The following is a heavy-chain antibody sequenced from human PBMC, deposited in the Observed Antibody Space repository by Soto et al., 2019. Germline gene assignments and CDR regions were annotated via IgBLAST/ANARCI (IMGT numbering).Heavy chain of an antibody. CDR1: GGSISNHY. D-gene: IGHD6-13*01. CDR3: ARGGYRTLAWFDP. J-gene: IGHJ5*02. V-gene: IGHV4-59*11. CDR2: IYHSVTT. Sequence: SETLSLTCTVSGGSISNHYWSWIRQSPGKGLEWIANIYHSVTTNYNPSLKVRVTISIDSSKNKVSLKLNSVTAADTAVYYCARGGYRTLAWFDPWGQGTLVTVSS.